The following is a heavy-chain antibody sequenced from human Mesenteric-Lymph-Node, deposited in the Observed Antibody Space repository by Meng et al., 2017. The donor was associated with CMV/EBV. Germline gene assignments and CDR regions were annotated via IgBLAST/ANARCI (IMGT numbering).Heavy chain of an antibody. CDR1: GFTFSSYA. D-gene: IGHD1-1*01. V-gene: IGHV3-23*01. CDR2: ISGSGGST. Sequence: GESLKISCAASGFTFSSYAMSWVRQAPGKGLEWVSAISGSGGSTYYADSVKGRFTTSRDNSKNTLYLQMNSLRAEDTAVYYCAIPGGGDYWGQGTLVTVSS. J-gene: IGHJ4*02. CDR3: AIPGGGDY.